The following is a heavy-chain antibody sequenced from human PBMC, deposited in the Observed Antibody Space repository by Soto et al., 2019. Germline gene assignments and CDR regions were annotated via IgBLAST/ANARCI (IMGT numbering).Heavy chain of an antibody. CDR1: CGSIISSNW. CDR3: ARDTNYDILTHYYYYGMDV. CDR2: IYHSGST. J-gene: IGHJ6*02. D-gene: IGHD3-9*01. V-gene: IGHV4-4*02. Sequence: PSETLSLTCAFSCGSIISSNWWSWVRQPPGKGLEWIGEIYHSGSTNYNPSLKSRVTISVDKSKNQFSLKLSSVTAADTAVYYCARDTNYDILTHYYYYGMDVWGQGTTVTVSS.